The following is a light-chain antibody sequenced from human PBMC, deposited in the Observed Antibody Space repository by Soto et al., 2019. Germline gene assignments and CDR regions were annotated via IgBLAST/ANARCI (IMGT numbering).Light chain of an antibody. J-gene: IGLJ2*01. V-gene: IGLV2-8*01. CDR1: SSDVGAYSY. Sequence: QSVLTQPPSASGSPGQSVTISCTGTSSDVGAYSYVSWYQQHPGKAPKLMISEVIKRPSGVPDRFSGSKSGNTASLTVSGLQPEDEADYYCSSYAGSNNLIFGGGTKVTVL. CDR2: EVI. CDR3: SSYAGSNNLI.